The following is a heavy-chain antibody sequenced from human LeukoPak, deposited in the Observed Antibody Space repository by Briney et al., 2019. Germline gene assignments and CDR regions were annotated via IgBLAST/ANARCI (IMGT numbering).Heavy chain of an antibody. CDR2: IWYDGSNK. Sequence: GGSLRLSCAASGFTFISYGMHWVRQAPGTGLEWEAVIWYDGSNKYYADSVKGRFTISRDNSKNTLDLQMNSLRAEDTAVYYCAKDRSYSYGTDYFDYWGQGTLVTVSS. J-gene: IGHJ4*02. CDR3: AKDRSYSYGTDYFDY. D-gene: IGHD5-18*01. V-gene: IGHV3-33*06. CDR1: GFTFISYG.